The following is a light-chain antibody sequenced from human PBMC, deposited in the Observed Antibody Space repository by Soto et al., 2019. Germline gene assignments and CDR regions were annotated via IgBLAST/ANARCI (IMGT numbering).Light chain of an antibody. Sequence: EIVMTQSPATLSVSPGERSMLSCRSSQSISINLAWYQQKPGQAPMLLIYAASNRATGVPARFSGSWSGTEFTLTISSLQSEDFAVYYCQQYNNWITFGQGTRLEI. J-gene: IGKJ5*01. V-gene: IGKV3-15*01. CDR1: QSISIN. CDR2: AAS. CDR3: QQYNNWIT.